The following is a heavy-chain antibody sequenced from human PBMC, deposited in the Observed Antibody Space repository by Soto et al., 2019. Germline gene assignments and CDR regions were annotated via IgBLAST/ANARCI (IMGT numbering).Heavy chain of an antibody. J-gene: IGHJ3*02. Sequence: ASVKVSCKASGYTFTIYYMHWVRQAPGQGLEWMGIINPSGGSTSYAQKFQGRVTMTRDTSTSTVYMELSSLRSEDTAVYYCARDCLSQAFDIWGQGTMVTVSS. CDR2: INPSGGST. V-gene: IGHV1-46*01. CDR3: ARDCLSQAFDI. CDR1: GYTFTIYY. D-gene: IGHD3-16*02.